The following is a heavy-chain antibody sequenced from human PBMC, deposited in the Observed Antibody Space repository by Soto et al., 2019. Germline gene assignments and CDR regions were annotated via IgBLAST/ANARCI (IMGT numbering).Heavy chain of an antibody. CDR1: GFTFSNAW. D-gene: IGHD6-13*01. CDR2: IKSKTDGGTT. CDR3: TTDRNIAAAGYYYYYGMDV. Sequence: EVQLVESGGGLVKPGGSLRLSCAASGFTFSNAWMSWVRQAPGKGLERVGRIKSKTDGGTTDYAAPVKGRFTISRDDSKNTLYLQMNSLKTEDTAVYYCTTDRNIAAAGYYYYYGMDVWGQGTTVTVSS. V-gene: IGHV3-15*01. J-gene: IGHJ6*02.